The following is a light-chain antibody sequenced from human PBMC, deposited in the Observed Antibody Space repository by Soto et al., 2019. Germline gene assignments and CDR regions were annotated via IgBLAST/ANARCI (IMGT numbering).Light chain of an antibody. CDR2: EVS. CDR1: SSDVGGYNY. Sequence: QSVLTQPASVSGSPGQSITISCTGTSSDVGGYNYVSWYQQHPGKAPKLMIFEVSDRPSGVSNRFSGSKSGNTASLIISGLQPGDEADYYCSSYTSSSTRIFGGGTKLTVL. J-gene: IGLJ2*01. V-gene: IGLV2-14*01. CDR3: SSYTSSSTRI.